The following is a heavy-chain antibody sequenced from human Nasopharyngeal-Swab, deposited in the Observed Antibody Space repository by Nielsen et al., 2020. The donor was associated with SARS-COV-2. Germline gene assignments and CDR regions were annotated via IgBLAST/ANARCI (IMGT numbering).Heavy chain of an antibody. CDR2: IKQDGSEK. V-gene: IGHV3-7*04. CDR1: GFTFSSYW. J-gene: IGHJ5*02. D-gene: IGHD3-3*01. CDR3: ARVRTPYYDFWSGYPETTFDP. Sequence: GESLKISCAASGFTFSSYWMSWVRQAPGKGLEWVANIKQDGSEKYYVDSVKGRFTISRDSAKNSLYLQMKSLRAEDTAVYYCARVRTPYYDFWSGYPETTFDPWGQGTLVTVSS.